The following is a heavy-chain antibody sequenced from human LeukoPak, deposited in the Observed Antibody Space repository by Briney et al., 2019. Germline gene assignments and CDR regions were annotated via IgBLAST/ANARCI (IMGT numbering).Heavy chain of an antibody. J-gene: IGHJ4*02. Sequence: ASVKVSCKASGYTFTSYAMNWVRQAPGQGLEWMGWINTNTGNPTYAQGFTGRFVFSLDTSVSTAYLQISSLKAEDTAVYYCARMGKVVVIRSMSWFDYWGQGTLVTVSS. D-gene: IGHD3-22*01. CDR1: GYTFTSYA. CDR3: ARMGKVVVIRSMSWFDY. CDR2: INTNTGNP. V-gene: IGHV7-4-1*02.